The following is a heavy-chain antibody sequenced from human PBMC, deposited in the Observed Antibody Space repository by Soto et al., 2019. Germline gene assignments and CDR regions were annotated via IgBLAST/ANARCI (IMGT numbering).Heavy chain of an antibody. D-gene: IGHD4-17*01. CDR3: ARLRWTKYYFDY. CDR2: IYYSGST. CDR1: GGSISSGDYY. Sequence: SETLSLTCTVSGGSISSGDYYWSWIRQPPGKGLEWIGYIYYSGSTYYNPSLKSRVTISVDTSKNQFSLKLSSVTAADTAVYYCARLRWTKYYFDYWGQGTLVTVSS. J-gene: IGHJ4*02. V-gene: IGHV4-30-4*01.